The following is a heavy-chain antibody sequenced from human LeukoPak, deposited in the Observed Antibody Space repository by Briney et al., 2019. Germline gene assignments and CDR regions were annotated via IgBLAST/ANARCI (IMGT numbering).Heavy chain of an antibody. CDR3: ARGVYCGGDCYLG. CDR1: GFTFSSYW. J-gene: IGHJ4*02. CDR2: IKQDGSEK. Sequence: GGSLRLSCAASGFTFSSYWMSWVRQAPGKGLEWVANIKQDGSEKYYVDSVKGRFTISRDNAKNSLYLQMNSLRAEDTAVYYCARGVYCGGDCYLGWGQGTLVTVSS. D-gene: IGHD2-21*02. V-gene: IGHV3-7*04.